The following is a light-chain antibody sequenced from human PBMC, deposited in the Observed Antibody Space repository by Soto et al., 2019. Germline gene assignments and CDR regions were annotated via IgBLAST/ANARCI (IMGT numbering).Light chain of an antibody. CDR3: QQYNSFWA. Sequence: DIQMTESPPSVSASLGDRVTITCRASQSISSYFNWYQQTPGAAPKLLIYDASNLESGVPSWCSGGGAGTVFPITISRLPPDYFASYYYQQYNSFWAFGQGTKVDIK. J-gene: IGKJ1*01. V-gene: IGKV1-5*01. CDR2: DAS. CDR1: QSISSY.